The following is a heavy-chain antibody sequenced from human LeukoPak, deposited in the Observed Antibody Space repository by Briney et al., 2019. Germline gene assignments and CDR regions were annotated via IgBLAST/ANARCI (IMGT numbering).Heavy chain of an antibody. CDR1: GGSISSGGYS. CDR2: IYHSGST. V-gene: IGHV4-30-2*05. Sequence: SQTLSLTCAVSGGSISSGGYSWSWIRQPPGKGPEWIGYIYHSGSTYYNPSLKSRVTISVDTSKNQFSLKLSSVTAADTAVYYCARIGRGYSSSWYAFDYWGQGTLVTVSS. CDR3: ARIGRGYSSSWYAFDY. J-gene: IGHJ4*02. D-gene: IGHD6-13*01.